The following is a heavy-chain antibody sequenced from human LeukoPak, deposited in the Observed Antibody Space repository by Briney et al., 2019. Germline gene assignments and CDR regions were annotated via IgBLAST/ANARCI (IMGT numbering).Heavy chain of an antibody. D-gene: IGHD6-13*01. CDR3: ARGWQQLVPDY. V-gene: IGHV3-33*01. CDR1: GFTFSGYG. CDR2: IWYDGSYK. Sequence: PGGSLRLSCAASGFTFSGYGMHWVRQAPGKGLEWVAVIWYDGSYKYYADSVKGRFTISRDNSKNTLYLQLNSLTAEDTAVYFCARGWQQLVPDYWGQGTLVTVPS. J-gene: IGHJ4*02.